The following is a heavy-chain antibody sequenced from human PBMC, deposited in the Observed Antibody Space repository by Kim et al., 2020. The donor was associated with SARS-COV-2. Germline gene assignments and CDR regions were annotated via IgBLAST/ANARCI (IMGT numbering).Heavy chain of an antibody. CDR3: AKEGRWDFVGFGF. Sequence: GGSLRLSCAASGFTFGASQMRWVRQAPGKGLEWVSCISFNVQHTSYADSMKGRFTISRDNSKNNLYLEMNSLRVDDTALYYCAKEGRWDFVGFGFWGQGTLVTVSS. J-gene: IGHJ4*02. D-gene: IGHD1-26*01. CDR2: ISFNVQ. V-gene: IGHV3-11*05. CDR1: GFTFGASQ.